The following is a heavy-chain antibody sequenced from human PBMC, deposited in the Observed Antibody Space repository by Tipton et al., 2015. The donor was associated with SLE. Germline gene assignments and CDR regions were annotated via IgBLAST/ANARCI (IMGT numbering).Heavy chain of an antibody. CDR2: ISGSGGST. CDR1: GFTFSSYA. CDR3: AKDPEVGATGPNYFDY. J-gene: IGHJ4*02. Sequence: SLRLSCAASGFTFSSYAMSWVRQAPGKGLEWVSAISGSGGSTYYADSVKGRFTISRDNSKNTLYLQMNSLRAEDTAVYYCAKDPEVGATGPNYFDYWGQGTLVTVSS. D-gene: IGHD1-26*01. V-gene: IGHV3-23*01.